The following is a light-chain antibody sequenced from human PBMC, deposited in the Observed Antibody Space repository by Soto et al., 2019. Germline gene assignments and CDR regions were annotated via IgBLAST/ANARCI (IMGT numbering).Light chain of an antibody. Sequence: QSALTQPPSASGSPGQTVTISGTGTSSDLRDSDFISWYQLYPGKAPKLMIYEVTKRPSGVPDRFSGSKSVNMAYLTVSGLQAEDEAEYYCSSYADFNNVLFGGGTKLTVL. CDR1: SSDLRDSDF. CDR2: EVT. V-gene: IGLV2-8*01. CDR3: SSYADFNNVL. J-gene: IGLJ3*02.